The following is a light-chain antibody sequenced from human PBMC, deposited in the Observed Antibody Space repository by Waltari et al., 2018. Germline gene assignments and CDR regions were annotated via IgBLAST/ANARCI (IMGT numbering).Light chain of an antibody. CDR1: SSDVGAYNY. CDR2: DVN. Sequence: QPALPQPPSASGSSGQSVTTSCTRTSSDVGAYNYVYCYQQHPGKGPKLMIYDVNNRPSGVPDRFSGSKSGTSASLAVSGLQAEDEADYYCHSYDGSINGVLFGGGTKLTVL. J-gene: IGLJ3*02. CDR3: HSYDGSINGVL. V-gene: IGLV2-8*01.